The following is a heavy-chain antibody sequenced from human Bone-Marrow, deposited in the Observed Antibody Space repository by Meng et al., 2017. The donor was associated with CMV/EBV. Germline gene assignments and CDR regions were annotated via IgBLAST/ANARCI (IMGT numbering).Heavy chain of an antibody. D-gene: IGHD2/OR15-2a*01. CDR2: IYYSGST. J-gene: IGHJ3*01. Sequence: SETLSLTCTVSGGSISSSSYYWGWIRQPPGKGLEWIGSIYYSGSTYYNPSLKSRVTISVDTSKNQFSLKLSSVTAADTAVYYRARASGYYINAFDLWGQGIMVTVSS. CDR3: ARASGYYINAFDL. V-gene: IGHV4-39*01. CDR1: GGSISSSSYY.